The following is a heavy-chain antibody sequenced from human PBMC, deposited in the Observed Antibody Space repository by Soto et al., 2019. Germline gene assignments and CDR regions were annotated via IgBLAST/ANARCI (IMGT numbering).Heavy chain of an antibody. D-gene: IGHD6-13*01. CDR2: IYYSGST. CDR3: ARRPRAQQRPSWFDP. Sequence: QLQLQESGPGLVKPSETLSLTCTVSGGSISSSSYYWGWIRQPPGKGLEWIGSIYYSGSTYYNPSLKSRVTISVDTSKNQFSLKLSSVTAADTAVYYCARRPRAQQRPSWFDPWGQGTLVTVSS. J-gene: IGHJ5*02. CDR1: GGSISSSSYY. V-gene: IGHV4-39*01.